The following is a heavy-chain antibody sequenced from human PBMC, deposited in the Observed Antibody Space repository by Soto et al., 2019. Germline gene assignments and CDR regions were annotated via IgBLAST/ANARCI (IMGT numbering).Heavy chain of an antibody. Sequence: PGGSLRLSCAVSGLTFSSYEMNWVRQAPEKGLEWVSYISPSGSTIYADSVKGRFTISRDNAKNSLYLQMNSLRAEDTATYYCDRGGYCGNTNCYRLNAFDVWGQGTVVTVSS. CDR1: GLTFSSYE. J-gene: IGHJ3*01. V-gene: IGHV3-48*03. CDR2: ISPSGSTI. CDR3: DRGGYCGNTNCYRLNAFDV. D-gene: IGHD2-2*01.